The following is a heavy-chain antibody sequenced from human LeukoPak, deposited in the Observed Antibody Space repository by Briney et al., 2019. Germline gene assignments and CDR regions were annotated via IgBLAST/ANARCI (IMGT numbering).Heavy chain of an antibody. J-gene: IGHJ5*02. CDR3: ARDNSVRDEAWWFNP. CDR1: GGSISSYY. CDR2: IYTSGST. Sequence: SETLSLTCTFSGGSISSYYWSWIRQPAGKGLEWIGRIYTSGSTNYNPSLKSRVTMSVDTSKNQFSLKLSSVTAADTAVYYCARDNSVRDEAWWFNPWGQGTLVTVSS. D-gene: IGHD5-24*01. V-gene: IGHV4-4*07.